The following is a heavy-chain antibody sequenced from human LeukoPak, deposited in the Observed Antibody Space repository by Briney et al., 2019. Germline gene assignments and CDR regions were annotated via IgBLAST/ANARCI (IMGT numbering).Heavy chain of an antibody. D-gene: IGHD2-15*01. V-gene: IGHV4-31*03. J-gene: IGHJ6*02. CDR3: ARGGVVVVAATPYYGMDV. Sequence: PSQTLSLTCTVSGGSISSGGYYWSWIRQHPGKGLEWIGYIYYSGSTYYNPSLKSRVTISVDTSKNQFSLKLSSVTAADTAVHYCARGGVVVVAATPYYGMDVWGQGTTVTVSS. CDR1: GGSISSGGYY. CDR2: IYYSGST.